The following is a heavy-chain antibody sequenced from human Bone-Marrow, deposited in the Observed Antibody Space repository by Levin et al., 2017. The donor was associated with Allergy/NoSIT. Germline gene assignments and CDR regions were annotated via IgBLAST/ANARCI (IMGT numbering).Heavy chain of an antibody. V-gene: IGHV4-31*03. J-gene: IGHJ4*02. CDR3: ARLRCSETFCWGVPMEIDS. CDR2: VYFSGSI. Sequence: SETLSLTCTVSGGSIRSAGYYWSWIRHHPGEGLEWIGYVYFSGSIYYNPSLKSRLTISVDTFKNQFSLKLTSVTAADTAVYYCARLRCSETFCWGVPMEIDSWGQGTLVTVSS. D-gene: IGHD2-15*01. CDR1: GGSIRSAGYY.